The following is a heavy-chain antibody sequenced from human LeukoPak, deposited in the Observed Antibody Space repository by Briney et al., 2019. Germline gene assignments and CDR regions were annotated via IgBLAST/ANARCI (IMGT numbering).Heavy chain of an antibody. CDR1: GGSFSGYY. D-gene: IGHD5-18*01. V-gene: IGHV4-34*01. CDR2: INHSGST. J-gene: IGHJ4*02. Sequence: SETLSLTCAVYGGSFSGYYWSWIRQPPGKGLEWIGEINHSGSTNYNPSLKSRVTISVDTSKNQFSLKLSSVTAADTAVYYCASGYSYGYVTGYWGQGTLVTVPS. CDR3: ASGYSYGYVTGY.